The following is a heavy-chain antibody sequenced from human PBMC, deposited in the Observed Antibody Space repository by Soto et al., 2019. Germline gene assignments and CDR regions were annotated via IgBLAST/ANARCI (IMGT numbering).Heavy chain of an antibody. CDR3: AKDLTRCWGCVVVVAATFDY. J-gene: IGHJ4*02. D-gene: IGHD2-15*01. CDR1: GFTFSSYA. V-gene: IGHV3-23*01. Sequence: EVQLLESGGGLVQPGGSLRLSCAASGFTFSSYAMSWVRQAPGKGLEWVSAISGSGGSTYYADSVKGRFTISRDNSKNTLYLQMNSLRAEDTAIYYCAKDLTRCWGCVVVVAATFDYWGQGTLVTVSS. CDR2: ISGSGGST.